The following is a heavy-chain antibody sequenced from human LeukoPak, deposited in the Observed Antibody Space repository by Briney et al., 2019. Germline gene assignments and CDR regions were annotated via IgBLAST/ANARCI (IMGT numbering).Heavy chain of an antibody. D-gene: IGHD6-19*01. V-gene: IGHV4-59*01. CDR1: GGSISSNY. J-gene: IGHJ4*02. CDR2: IYYSGST. CDR3: ARESLAVAGIYYFDY. Sequence: SESLSLTCTVSGGSISSNYWSWIRQPPGKGLEWIGYIYYSGSTNYNPSLKSRVTISVDTSKNQFSLKLSSVTAADTAVYYCARESLAVAGIYYFDYRGQGTLVTVSS.